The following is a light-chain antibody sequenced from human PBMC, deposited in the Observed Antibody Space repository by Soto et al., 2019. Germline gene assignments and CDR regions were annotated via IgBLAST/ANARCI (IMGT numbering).Light chain of an antibody. Sequence: EIVMTQSPATLSVSPGERATLSCRASQSVSSNLAWYQQKPGQAPRLLIYGASTRATGIPARFSGSGSGTDFTLTISSLEPEDFAVYYCQQRGNWPPAFGQGTKVDIK. CDR3: QQRGNWPPA. CDR1: QSVSSN. V-gene: IGKV3-15*01. J-gene: IGKJ1*01. CDR2: GAS.